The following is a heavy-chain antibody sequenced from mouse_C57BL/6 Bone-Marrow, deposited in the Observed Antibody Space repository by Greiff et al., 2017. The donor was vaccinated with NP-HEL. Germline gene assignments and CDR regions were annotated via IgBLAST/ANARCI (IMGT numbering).Heavy chain of an antibody. J-gene: IGHJ2*01. V-gene: IGHV5-17*01. CDR1: GFTFSDYG. D-gene: IGHD1-1*01. CDR2: ISSGSSTI. Sequence: EVKLVESGGGLVKPGGSLKLSCAASGFTFSDYGMHWVRQAPEKGLEWVAYISSGSSTIYYADTVKGRFTISRDNAKNTLFLQMTSLRSEDTAMYYCARDLWYYGSSYYFDYWGQGTTLTVSS. CDR3: ARDLWYYGSSYYFDY.